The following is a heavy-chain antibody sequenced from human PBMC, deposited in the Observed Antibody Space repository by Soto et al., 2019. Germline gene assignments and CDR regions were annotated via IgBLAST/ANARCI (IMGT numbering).Heavy chain of an antibody. Sequence: QLQLQESCPGLVKPSETLFLTCTVSGGSISSSSYYWGWIRQPPGKGLERIGSIYYSWRTCYNLSLMSRVTLAVETSNNQFSLKLNSVTAAATAVYYCASSTYGSGWFEHHDASDIWGQGTMVTVSS. J-gene: IGHJ3*02. CDR3: ASSTYGSGWFEHHDASDI. CDR2: IYYSWRT. D-gene: IGHD6-19*01. V-gene: IGHV4-39*01. CDR1: GGSISSSSYY.